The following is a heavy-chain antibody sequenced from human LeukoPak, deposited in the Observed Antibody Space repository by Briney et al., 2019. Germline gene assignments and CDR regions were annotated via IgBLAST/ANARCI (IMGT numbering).Heavy chain of an antibody. Sequence: PSETLSPTCTVSGGPLSSSSYYWGWIRQPPGKGLEWIGRIYYSGSTSYHPSLKSRATISVDTSKNQFSLKLRSVTAAHPAVYYCAREGATEIYWGQGTLVTVSS. CDR2: IYYSGST. CDR3: AREGATEIY. V-gene: IGHV4-39*02. J-gene: IGHJ4*01. D-gene: IGHD1-14*01. CDR1: GGPLSSSSYY.